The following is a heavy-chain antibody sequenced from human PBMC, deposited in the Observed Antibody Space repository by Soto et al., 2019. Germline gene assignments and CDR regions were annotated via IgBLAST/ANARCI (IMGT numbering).Heavy chain of an antibody. D-gene: IGHD2-21*02. CDR3: ARETGGNSRSFFDY. Sequence: GASVKVSCKASGGTFSSYAISWVRQAPGQGLDWMGGIIPIFGTANYAQKFQGRVTITADESTSTAYMELSSLRSEDTAVYYCARETGGNSRSFFDYWGQGTLVTVSS. CDR1: GGTFSSYA. V-gene: IGHV1-69*13. J-gene: IGHJ4*02. CDR2: IIPIFGTA.